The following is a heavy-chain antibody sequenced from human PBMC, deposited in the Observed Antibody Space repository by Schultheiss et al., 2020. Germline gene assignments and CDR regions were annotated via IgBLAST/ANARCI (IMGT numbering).Heavy chain of an antibody. CDR1: GGSIISSNW. CDR2: IYHSGST. CDR3: ARANYYGSRRYYYGMDV. J-gene: IGHJ6*02. Sequence: SETLSLTCAVSGGSIISSNWWSWVRQPPGKGLEWIGEIYHSGSTNYNPSLKSRVTISVDKSKNQFSLKLSSVTAADTAVYYCARANYYGSRRYYYGMDVWGQGTTVTVSS. V-gene: IGHV4-4*02. D-gene: IGHD3-10*01.